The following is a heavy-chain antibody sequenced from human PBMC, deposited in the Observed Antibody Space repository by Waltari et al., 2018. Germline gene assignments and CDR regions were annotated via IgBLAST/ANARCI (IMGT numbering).Heavy chain of an antibody. J-gene: IGHJ6*02. CDR2: ITGGGIT. Sequence: EVQLAESGGGLIQPGGSLRLSCAASGFTVSSNYMSWVRQAPGKGLAWVSVITGGGITYYSDAVKGRFTISTDTSRNTLYLQMNSLRAEDTAVYYCASDPGIANGMDGWGQGTTVTVSS. CDR1: GFTVSSNY. CDR3: ASDPGIANGMDG. V-gene: IGHV3-53*01. D-gene: IGHD2-21*01.